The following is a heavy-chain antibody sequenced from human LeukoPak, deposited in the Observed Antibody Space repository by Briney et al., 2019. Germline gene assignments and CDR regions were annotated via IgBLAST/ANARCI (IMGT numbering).Heavy chain of an antibody. CDR2: IYYSGST. V-gene: IGHV4-59*08. J-gene: IGHJ3*02. CDR3: ARDYGPHAFDI. CDR1: GGSISSYY. D-gene: IGHD3-10*01. Sequence: TSETLSLTCTVSGGSISSYYWSWIRQPPGKGLEWIGYIYYSGSTNYNPSLKSRVTISVDTSKNQFSLKLSSVTAADTAVYYCARDYGPHAFDIWGQGTMVTVSS.